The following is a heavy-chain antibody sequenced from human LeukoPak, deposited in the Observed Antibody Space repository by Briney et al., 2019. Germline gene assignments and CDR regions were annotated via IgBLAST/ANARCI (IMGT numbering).Heavy chain of an antibody. CDR1: GFTFDDYG. Sequence: PGGSLRLSCAASGFTFDDYGMHWVRQSPGKGLEWVSSISSSSSYIYYADSVKGRFTISRDNAKNSLYLQMNSLRAEDTAVYYCARGSAAGTGEHDYWGQGTLVTVSS. D-gene: IGHD6-13*01. J-gene: IGHJ4*02. V-gene: IGHV3-21*01. CDR3: ARGSAAGTGEHDY. CDR2: ISSSSSYI.